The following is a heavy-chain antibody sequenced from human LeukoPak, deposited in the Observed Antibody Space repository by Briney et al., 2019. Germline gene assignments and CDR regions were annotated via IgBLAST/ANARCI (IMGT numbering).Heavy chain of an antibody. J-gene: IGHJ4*02. Sequence: PGGSLRLSCAASGFTFSSYAMHWVRQAPGKGLEWVAVISYDGSNKYYADSVKGRFTISRDNSKNTLYLQMNSLRAEDTAIYYCAKDLMHYYDSSGFVNDYWGQGTLVTVSS. CDR1: GFTFSSYA. CDR3: AKDLMHYYDSSGFVNDY. CDR2: ISYDGSNK. V-gene: IGHV3-30*04. D-gene: IGHD3-22*01.